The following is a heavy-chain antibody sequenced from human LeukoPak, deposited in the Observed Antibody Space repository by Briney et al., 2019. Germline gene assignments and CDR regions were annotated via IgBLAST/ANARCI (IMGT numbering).Heavy chain of an antibody. CDR3: ARDREYYYDSSGWGAFDI. V-gene: IGHV3-21*01. CDR1: GFTFSSYS. Sequence: GGSLRLSCAASGFTFSSYSMNWVRQAPGKRLKWVSSISSSSGYIYYADSVKGRFTISRDNAKNSLYLQMNSLRAEDMAVYYCARDREYYYDSSGWGAFDIWGQGTMVTVSS. CDR2: ISSSSGYI. D-gene: IGHD3-22*01. J-gene: IGHJ3*02.